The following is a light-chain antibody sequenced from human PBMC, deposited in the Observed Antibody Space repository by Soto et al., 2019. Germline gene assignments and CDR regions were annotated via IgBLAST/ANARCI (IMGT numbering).Light chain of an antibody. CDR1: QNSGTH. CDR2: APS. Sequence: DIQMTQSPASLSASVGDRVTVTCRASQNSGTHLNWSQQQPGKAPKLLIYAPSTSQTGVPSRFSGSVSGSDFTLSISSLQPEDFATYYCQQSCGIPYTFGQGT. V-gene: IGKV1-39*01. J-gene: IGKJ2*01. CDR3: QQSCGIPYT.